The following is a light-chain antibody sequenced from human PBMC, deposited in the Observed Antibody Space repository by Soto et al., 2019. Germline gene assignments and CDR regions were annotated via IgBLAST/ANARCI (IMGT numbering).Light chain of an antibody. CDR3: QKYNSAPLT. Sequence: DIQLTQSRSPLSASVGDRVTITCRASQGMSNYLAWYQQKPGKVPKLLIYDASTLQSGVPSRFSGSGSGTDFTLTISSLQPEDVATYYCQKYNSAPLTFGPGTKVDIK. J-gene: IGKJ3*01. CDR1: QGMSNY. CDR2: DAS. V-gene: IGKV1-27*01.